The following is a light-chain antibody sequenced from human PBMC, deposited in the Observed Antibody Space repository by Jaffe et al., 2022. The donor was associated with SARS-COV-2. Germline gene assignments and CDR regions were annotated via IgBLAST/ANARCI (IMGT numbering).Light chain of an antibody. J-gene: IGKJ3*01. CDR2: GAS. Sequence: DIQMTQSPSSVSASVGDRVTITCRASQGISSWLVWYQQKPGKAPKLLIYGASSLQSEVPSRFSGSGSGTDFTLTISSLQPEDFATYYCQQANSFPFTFGPGTKVNMK. V-gene: IGKV1-12*01. CDR1: QGISSW. CDR3: QQANSFPFT.